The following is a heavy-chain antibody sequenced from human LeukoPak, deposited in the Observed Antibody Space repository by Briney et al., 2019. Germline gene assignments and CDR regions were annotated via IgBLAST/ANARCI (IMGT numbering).Heavy chain of an antibody. D-gene: IGHD3-10*01. V-gene: IGHV4-59*01. CDR3: ARGWFGESMSYNWFDP. Sequence: SETLSLTCTVSGGSISSYYRSWIRQPPGKGLEWIGYIYYSGSTNYNPSLKSRVTISVDTSKNQFSLKLSSVTAADTAVYYCARGWFGESMSYNWFDPWGQGTLVTVSS. CDR2: IYYSGST. J-gene: IGHJ5*02. CDR1: GGSISSYY.